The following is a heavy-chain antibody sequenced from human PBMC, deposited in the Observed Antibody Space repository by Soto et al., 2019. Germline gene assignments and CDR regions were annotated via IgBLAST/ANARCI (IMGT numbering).Heavy chain of an antibody. V-gene: IGHV1-18*01. CDR1: GYTFSSYG. Sequence: VQLVQSGAEVKKPGASVKVSCKASGYTFSSYGITWVRQAPGQGLEWMGWISVYNGNTNYTQKLRGRVTMTTDTSTKTAYMELRRLRSDDTAVYYCARENILHLWQPYGLDVWGQGTTVTVSS. D-gene: IGHD5-18*01. CDR3: ARENILHLWQPYGLDV. J-gene: IGHJ6*02. CDR2: ISVYNGNT.